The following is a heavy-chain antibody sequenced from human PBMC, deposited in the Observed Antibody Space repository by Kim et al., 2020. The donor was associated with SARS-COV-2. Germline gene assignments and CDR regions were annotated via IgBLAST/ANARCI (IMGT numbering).Heavy chain of an antibody. CDR3: TTDATPTLSNYFDY. V-gene: IGHV3-15*01. CDR1: GFTFSNTW. CDR2: IKNKAQGATT. Sequence: GGSLRLSCAASGFTFSNTWMTWVRQAPGKVLEWVGRIKNKAQGATTDYAAPVKGRFTISRDDSENTLYLQMNSLKIEDTAVYYCTTDATPTLSNYFDYWGQGTLVTVSS. D-gene: IGHD2-15*01. J-gene: IGHJ4*02.